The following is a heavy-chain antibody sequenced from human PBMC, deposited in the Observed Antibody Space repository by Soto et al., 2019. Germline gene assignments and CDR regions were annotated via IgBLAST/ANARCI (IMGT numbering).Heavy chain of an antibody. V-gene: IGHV4-39*01. CDR3: ARQSEGEELSGYDYGDYFDY. J-gene: IGHJ4*02. CDR2: IYYRAST. Sequence: QLQLQESGPGLVKPSETLSLTCTVSGGSISSSSYYWGWIRQPPGKGLEWIGSIYYRASTYYNPSLKSRVTISVDTSKNQFSLKLSSVTAADTAVYYCARQSEGEELSGYDYGDYFDYWGQGTLVTVSS. CDR1: GGSISSSSYY. D-gene: IGHD5-12*01.